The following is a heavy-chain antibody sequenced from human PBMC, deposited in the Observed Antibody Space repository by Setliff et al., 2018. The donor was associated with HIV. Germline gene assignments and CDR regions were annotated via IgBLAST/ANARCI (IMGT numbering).Heavy chain of an antibody. J-gene: IGHJ4*02. CDR1: GFTFDDYA. D-gene: IGHD3-9*01. CDR2: ISWNSGSI. Sequence: SLKISCAASGFTFDDYAMHWVRQAPGKGLEWVAGISWNSGSIGYADSVKGRFTISRDNAKNSLHLQMNSLRAEDAAFYYCAREAYDVLTPHAHIDYWGQGVLVTVSS. CDR3: AREAYDVLTPHAHIDY. V-gene: IGHV3-9*01.